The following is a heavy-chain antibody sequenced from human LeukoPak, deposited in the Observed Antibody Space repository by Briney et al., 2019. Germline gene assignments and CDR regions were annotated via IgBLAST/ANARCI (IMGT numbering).Heavy chain of an antibody. D-gene: IGHD2-2*02. Sequence: SETLSLTCTVSGGSISSSSYYWGWIRQPPGKGLEWIGSIYYSGSTYYNPSLKSRVTISVDTSKNQFSLKLSSVTAADTAVYYCARRIYCSSTSCYIRYGGYSWYFDYWGQGTLVTVSS. CDR2: IYYSGST. CDR3: ARRIYCSSTSCYIRYGGYSWYFDY. J-gene: IGHJ4*02. V-gene: IGHV4-39*01. CDR1: GGSISSSSYY.